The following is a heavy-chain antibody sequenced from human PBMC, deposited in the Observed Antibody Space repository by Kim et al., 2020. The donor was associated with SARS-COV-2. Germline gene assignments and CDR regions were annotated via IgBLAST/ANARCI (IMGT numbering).Heavy chain of an antibody. CDR2: IYYSGST. CDR1: GGSISSGGYY. V-gene: IGHV4-31*03. J-gene: IGHJ3*02. D-gene: IGHD5-12*01. CDR3: ARESSGFSVDIVATNDAFDI. Sequence: SETLSLTCTVSGGSISSGGYYWSWIRQHPGKGLEWIGYIYYSGSTYYNPSLKSRVTISVDTSKNQFSLKLSSVTAADTAVYYCARESSGFSVDIVATNDAFDIWGQGTMVTVSS.